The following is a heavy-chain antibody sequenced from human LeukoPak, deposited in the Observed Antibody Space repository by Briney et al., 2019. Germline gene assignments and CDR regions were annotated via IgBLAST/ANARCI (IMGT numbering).Heavy chain of an antibody. CDR3: ARANYDFWSGYELMVFDY. D-gene: IGHD3-3*01. Sequence: PGGSLRLSCAASGFTFSSYWMSWVRQAPGEGLEWVANIKQDGSEKYYVESVKGRFTISRDNAKNSLYLQMSSRRAEDTAVYYCARANYDFWSGYELMVFDYRGQGTLVTVSS. CDR2: IKQDGSEK. J-gene: IGHJ4*02. CDR1: GFTFSSYW. V-gene: IGHV3-7*03.